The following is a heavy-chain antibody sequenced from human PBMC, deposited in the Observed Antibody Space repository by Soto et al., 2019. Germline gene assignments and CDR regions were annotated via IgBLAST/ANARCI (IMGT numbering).Heavy chain of an antibody. J-gene: IGHJ6*02. CDR3: ARGVIAAAGTRGGKGMDV. V-gene: IGHV4-34*01. D-gene: IGHD6-13*01. CDR2: INHSGST. CDR1: GGSFSGYY. Sequence: SETLSLTCAVYGGSFSGYYWSWIRQPPGKGLEWIGEINHSGSTNYNPSLKSRVTISVDTSKNQFSLKLSSVTAADTAVYYCARGVIAAAGTRGGKGMDVWGQGTTVTVSS.